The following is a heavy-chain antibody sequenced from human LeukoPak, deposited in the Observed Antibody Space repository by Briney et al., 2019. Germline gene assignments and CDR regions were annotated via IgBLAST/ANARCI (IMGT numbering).Heavy chain of an antibody. Sequence: ASVKVSCKASGYTFTSYDINWVRQATGQGLEWMGWMNPNSGNTGYAQKFQGRVTMTRNTSISTAYMELSSLRSEDTAVYYCARVGRVRGLRPNWFDPWGQGTLATVSS. CDR2: MNPNSGNT. V-gene: IGHV1-8*01. CDR3: ARVGRVRGLRPNWFDP. J-gene: IGHJ5*02. D-gene: IGHD3-10*01. CDR1: GYTFTSYD.